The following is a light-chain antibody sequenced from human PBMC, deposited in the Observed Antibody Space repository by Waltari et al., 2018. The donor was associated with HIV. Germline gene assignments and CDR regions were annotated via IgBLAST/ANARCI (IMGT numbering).Light chain of an antibody. CDR1: QAVSPA. Sequence: AIHLTQTPSSLSASVGDRVTITCRASQAVSPALAWYQQKPGRPPKRLIYDASTLQTGVSLRFSGRGSVTNFSLTVNTLHPEDFATYYCQQYKSFPLTFGQGTRVEIK. CDR3: QQYKSFPLT. V-gene: IGKV1-13*02. CDR2: DAS. J-gene: IGKJ5*01.